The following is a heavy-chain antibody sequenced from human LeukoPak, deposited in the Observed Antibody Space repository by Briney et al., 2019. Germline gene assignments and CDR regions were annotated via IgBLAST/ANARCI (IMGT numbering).Heavy chain of an antibody. Sequence: GGSLRLSRVASGFTFNSYAMYRVRQAPGKGLEWVSGVFGSGGSAHYADSVRGRFTISRDNSKNTVYLEMNSLRAEDTAIYFCGKTTTGYSSGQKPAWPVDYWGQGTLVTVSS. J-gene: IGHJ4*02. CDR1: GFTFNSYA. V-gene: IGHV3-23*01. CDR2: VFGSGGSA. D-gene: IGHD6-19*01. CDR3: GKTTTGYSSGQKPAWPVDY.